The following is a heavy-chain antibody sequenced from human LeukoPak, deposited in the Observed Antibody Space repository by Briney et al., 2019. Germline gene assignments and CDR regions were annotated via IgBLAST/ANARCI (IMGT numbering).Heavy chain of an antibody. J-gene: IGHJ6*02. CDR1: GFTFSSYW. V-gene: IGHV3-7*03. CDR3: ARVDTAMVNYYYYGMDV. Sequence: SGGSLRLSCAASGFTFSSYWMSWVRQAPGKGLEWVANIKQDGSEKYYVDSVKGRFTISRDNAKNSLYLQINSLRAEDTAVYYCARVDTAMVNYYYYGMDVWGQGTTVTVSS. CDR2: IKQDGSEK. D-gene: IGHD5-18*01.